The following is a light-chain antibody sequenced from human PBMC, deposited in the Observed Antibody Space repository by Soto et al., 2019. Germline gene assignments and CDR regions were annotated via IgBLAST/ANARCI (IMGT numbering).Light chain of an antibody. Sequence: EMVLTQSPGTLSLSPGERATLSCRASQSVSSSYLAWYKQKPGQALRLLIFCASSRATGIPYRFSGSGSGTDFPLTISRLEPEDFAVYYCQQYGSLYTFGQGTKLEIK. CDR3: QQYGSLYT. V-gene: IGKV3-20*01. CDR2: CAS. J-gene: IGKJ2*01. CDR1: QSVSSSY.